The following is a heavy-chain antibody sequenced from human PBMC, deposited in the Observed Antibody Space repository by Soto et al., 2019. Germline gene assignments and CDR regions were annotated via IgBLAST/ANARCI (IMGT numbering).Heavy chain of an antibody. J-gene: IGHJ4*02. Sequence: SETLSLTCAVYGGSFSGYYWSWIRQPPGKGLEWIGEINHSGSTNYNPSLKSRVTISVDTSKNQFSLKLSSVTAADTAVYYCERGSYSGSYYYCVQGTLVTVSS. CDR2: INHSGST. V-gene: IGHV4-34*01. D-gene: IGHD1-26*01. CDR3: ERGSYSGSYYY. CDR1: GGSFSGYY.